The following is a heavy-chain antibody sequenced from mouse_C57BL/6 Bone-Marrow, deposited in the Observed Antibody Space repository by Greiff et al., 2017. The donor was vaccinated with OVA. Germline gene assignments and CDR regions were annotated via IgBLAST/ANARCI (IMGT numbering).Heavy chain of an antibody. J-gene: IGHJ2*01. V-gene: IGHV14-4*01. CDR2: IDPENGDT. Sequence: EVQLQQSGAELVRPGASVKLSCTASGFNIKDDYMHWVKQRPEQGLEWIGWIDPENGDTDYASKFQGKATLTADTSSNTAYLQLSSLTSEDTAVYYCTTNYYGNYFDYWGQGTTLTVSS. D-gene: IGHD2-1*01. CDR1: GFNIKDDY. CDR3: TTNYYGNYFDY.